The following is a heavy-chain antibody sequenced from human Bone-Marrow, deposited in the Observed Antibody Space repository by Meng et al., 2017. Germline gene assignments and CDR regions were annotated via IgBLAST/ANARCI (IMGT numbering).Heavy chain of an antibody. CDR1: GYSINTDYY. CDR2: IYRGGNT. CDR3: ARSYCGGDCTFQH. J-gene: IGHJ1*01. V-gene: IGHV4-38-2*02. Sequence: SETLSLTCTVSGYSINTDYYWGWIRQSPGKGLEWIGSIYRGGNTYYNPSLKSRVSISVDTSKNQFSLNLTSVTAADMAVYYCARSYCGGDCTFQHWGQGTLVTVSS. D-gene: IGHD2-21*02.